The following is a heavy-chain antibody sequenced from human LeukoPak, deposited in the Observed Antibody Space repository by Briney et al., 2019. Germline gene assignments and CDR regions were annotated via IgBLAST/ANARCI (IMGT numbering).Heavy chain of an antibody. V-gene: IGHV1-2*02. D-gene: IGHD2/OR15-2a*01. CDR3: ANFLDAFDI. CDR2: INPNSGVT. Sequence: ASVKVSCKASGHTFTGYYMHWVRQAPGQGREWMGWINPNSGVTKSAQKFQCRVTMTRDTSISTAYMELSRLRSHATAMYYCANFLDAFDIWGQGTMVTVSS. J-gene: IGHJ3*02. CDR1: GHTFTGYY.